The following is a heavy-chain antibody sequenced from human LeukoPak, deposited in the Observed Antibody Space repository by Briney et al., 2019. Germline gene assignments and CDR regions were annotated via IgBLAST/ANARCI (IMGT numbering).Heavy chain of an antibody. J-gene: IGHJ4*02. V-gene: IGHV1-46*01. CDR2: INPSGDST. D-gene: IGHD5-18*01. CDR1: GYTFTSYD. Sequence: GASVKVSCKASGYTFTSYDMHWVRQAPGQGLEWMGIINPSGDSTSYAQEFQGRVTMTRDTSISTAYMELSRLRSDDTAVYYCARDKEVRGYSYGNQPLDYWGQGTLVTVSS. CDR3: ARDKEVRGYSYGNQPLDY.